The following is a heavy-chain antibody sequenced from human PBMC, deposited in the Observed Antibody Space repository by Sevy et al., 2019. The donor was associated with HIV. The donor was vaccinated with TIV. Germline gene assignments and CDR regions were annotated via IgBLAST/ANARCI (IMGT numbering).Heavy chain of an antibody. CDR2: IDPSAGKT. J-gene: IGHJ4*02. CDR1: GDTFTNNY. Sequence: ASVKVSCKASGDTFTNNYMHWVRQAPGQGLGCMGIIDPSAGKTSYAQKFQGRVTMTRDTSTSTLYMDLSSLRSEDTAVYYCVRADPAQHFDSWGQGTLVTVSS. CDR3: VRADPAQHFDS. V-gene: IGHV1-46*01.